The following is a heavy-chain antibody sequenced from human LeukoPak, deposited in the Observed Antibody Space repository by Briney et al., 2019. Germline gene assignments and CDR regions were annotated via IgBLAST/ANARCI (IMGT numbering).Heavy chain of an antibody. D-gene: IGHD6-13*01. Sequence: SETLSLTCAVSGGSISSGGYSWSWIRQPPGKGLEWIGYIYYSGSTYYNPYLKSRVTISVDTSKNQFSLKLSSVTAADTAVYYCARVDKQQPDYWGQGTLVTVSS. CDR2: IYYSGST. J-gene: IGHJ4*02. CDR3: ARVDKQQPDY. CDR1: GGSISSGGYS. V-gene: IGHV4-30-4*07.